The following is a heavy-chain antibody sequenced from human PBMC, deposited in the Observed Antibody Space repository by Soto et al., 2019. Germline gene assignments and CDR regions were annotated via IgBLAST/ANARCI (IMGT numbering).Heavy chain of an antibody. CDR3: AVGASSSWYLRYFDY. CDR1: GGTFSSYA. Sequence: SVKVSCKASGGTFSSYAISWVRQAPGQGLEWMGGIIPIFGTANYAQKFQGRVTITADESTSTAYMELSSLRSEDTAVYYCAVGASSSWYLRYFDYWGQGTLVTVSS. V-gene: IGHV1-69*13. CDR2: IIPIFGTA. D-gene: IGHD6-13*01. J-gene: IGHJ4*02.